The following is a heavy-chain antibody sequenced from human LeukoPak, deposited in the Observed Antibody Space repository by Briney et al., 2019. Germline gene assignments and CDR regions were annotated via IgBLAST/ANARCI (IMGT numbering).Heavy chain of an antibody. J-gene: IGHJ4*02. CDR1: GFTFSSYW. Sequence: PGGSLRLSCAASGFTFSSYWMSWVRQAPGKGLEGVASIKQDGSETYYVDSVKGRFTISRDNAKNLVDLQMNSLRAEDTAVYYCARSVSSRFTSPRRPYYFDSWGQGTLVTVSS. CDR3: ARSVSSRFTSPRRPYYFDS. D-gene: IGHD2-2*01. V-gene: IGHV3-7*01. CDR2: IKQDGSET.